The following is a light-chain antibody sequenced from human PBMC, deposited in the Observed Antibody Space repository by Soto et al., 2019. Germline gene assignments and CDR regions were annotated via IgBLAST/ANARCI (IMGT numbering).Light chain of an antibody. Sequence: EIVMTQSPATLSVSPGERATLSCRASQSVGTNLDWYQQKPGQPPRLLIYGASTRATGIPARFSGSGSGTEFTLTISSLQSEDFAVYYCQQYNNWPFTFGPGTKVDIE. J-gene: IGKJ3*01. CDR2: GAS. CDR3: QQYNNWPFT. V-gene: IGKV3-15*01. CDR1: QSVGTN.